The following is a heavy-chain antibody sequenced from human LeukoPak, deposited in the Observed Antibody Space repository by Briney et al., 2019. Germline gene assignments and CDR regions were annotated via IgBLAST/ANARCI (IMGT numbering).Heavy chain of an antibody. V-gene: IGHV3-33*01. J-gene: IGHJ4*02. D-gene: IGHD3-10*01. CDR2: IWYDGSNK. CDR3: ARGGSYYGSGGYYFDY. Sequence: GRSLRLSCAASGFTFSSYGMHWVRQAPGKGLEWVAFIWYDGSNKYYADSVKGRFTISRDNSKNTLYLQMNSLRAEDTAVYYCARGGSYYGSGGYYFDYWGQGTLVTVSS. CDR1: GFTFSSYG.